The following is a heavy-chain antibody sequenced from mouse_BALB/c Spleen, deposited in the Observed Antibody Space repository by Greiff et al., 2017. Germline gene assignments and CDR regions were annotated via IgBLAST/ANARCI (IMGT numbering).Heavy chain of an antibody. CDR1: GYTFTDYA. D-gene: IGHD2-4*01. CDR3: ARTYDYDTMDY. CDR2: ISTYYGDA. Sequence: QVHVKQSGAELVRPGVSVKISCKGSGYTFTDYAMHWVKQSHAKSLEWIGVISTYYGDASYNQKFKGKATMTVDKSSSTAYMELARLTSEDSAIYYCARTYDYDTMDYWGQGTSVTVSS. V-gene: IGHV1S137*01. J-gene: IGHJ4*01.